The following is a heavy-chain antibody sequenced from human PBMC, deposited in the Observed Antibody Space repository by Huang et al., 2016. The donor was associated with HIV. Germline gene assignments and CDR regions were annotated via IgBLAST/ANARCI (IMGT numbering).Heavy chain of an antibody. D-gene: IGHD3-3*01. V-gene: IGHV4-39*01. Sequence: QVQLQESGRGLVKPSETLSLTCTFSGGSFSCSFYYWGWIRHSPGKGLEWIGSMYYSVSNYYNPSLKSRVTISADTSNSQFSLKLTAVTAADSAVYYCVRHRPNYDFWSGYYPYFDDWGQGTLVTVSS. J-gene: IGHJ4*02. CDR3: VRHRPNYDFWSGYYPYFDD. CDR1: GGSFSCSFYY. CDR2: MYYSVSN.